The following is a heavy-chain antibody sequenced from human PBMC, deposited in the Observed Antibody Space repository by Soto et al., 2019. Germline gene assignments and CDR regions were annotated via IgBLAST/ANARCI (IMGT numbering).Heavy chain of an antibody. D-gene: IGHD3-16*01. V-gene: IGHV1-18*01. CDR2: ISPYNDYT. Sequence: QVQLAQSANEVKKPGASVRVSCKAAGYTYIRYGIAWVRQAPGQGLEWMGWISPYNDYTVYAQKFQGRVSMTADTSTRTVHMNLRGVKSDDTAVYYCAGGGYYDNSWGKLSHYGLDVWGQGTSVSVSS. CDR3: AGGGYYDNSWGKLSHYGLDV. CDR1: GYTYIRYG. J-gene: IGHJ6*02.